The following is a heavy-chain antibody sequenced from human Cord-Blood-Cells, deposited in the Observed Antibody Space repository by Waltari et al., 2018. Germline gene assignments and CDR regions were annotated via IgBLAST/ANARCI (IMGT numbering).Heavy chain of an antibody. J-gene: IGHJ3*02. V-gene: IGHV4-4*02. CDR3: ARVDWGGSGSFYAFDI. CDR1: GGSISSSNW. Sequence: QVQLQESGPGLVKPSGTLSLTCAVSGGSISSSNWWSWVRQPPGKGLEWIGEIYHSGSTNSSPSLKSRVTTSVDKSKNQFSLKLSSVTAADTAVYYCARVDWGGSGSFYAFDIWGQGTMVTVSS. D-gene: IGHD3-10*01. CDR2: IYHSGST.